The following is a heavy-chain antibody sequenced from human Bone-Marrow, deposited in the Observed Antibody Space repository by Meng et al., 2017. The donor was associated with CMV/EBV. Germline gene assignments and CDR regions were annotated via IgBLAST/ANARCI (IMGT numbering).Heavy chain of an antibody. J-gene: IGHJ6*02. Sequence: SVKVSCKASGGTFSSYTISWVRQAPGQGLEWMGRIIPILGIANYAQKFQGRVTITADKSTSTAYMELSSLRSEDTAVYYCASPRYKTGTTSHYYYGMDVWGQGPTVTVSS. CDR1: GGTFSSYT. D-gene: IGHD1-7*01. CDR2: IIPILGIA. CDR3: ASPRYKTGTTSHYYYGMDV. V-gene: IGHV1-69*02.